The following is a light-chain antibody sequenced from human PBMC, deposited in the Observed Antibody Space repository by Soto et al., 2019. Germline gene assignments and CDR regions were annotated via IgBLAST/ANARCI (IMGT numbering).Light chain of an antibody. V-gene: IGKV3D-15*01. Sequence: IVMTQSPATLSVSPGEGATLSCRASQSVGSKVAWYQQRPGQAPRLLIYDTSTRPTGIAARFSVSGSGTQFTLTISSLQSEDFAVYYCQQYNNWPPVYTFGQGTKLEIK. CDR1: QSVGSK. CDR2: DTS. CDR3: QQYNNWPPVYT. J-gene: IGKJ2*01.